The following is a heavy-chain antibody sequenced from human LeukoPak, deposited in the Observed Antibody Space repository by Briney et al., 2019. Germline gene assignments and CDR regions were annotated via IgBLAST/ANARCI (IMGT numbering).Heavy chain of an antibody. CDR2: IKQDGSEK. CDR3: ARDLGPHIAVARHFDY. D-gene: IGHD6-19*01. Sequence: GGSLRLSCAASGFTFSNAWMSWVRQAPGKGLEWVANIKQDGSEKYYVDSVKGRFTISRDNAKNSLYLQMNSLRAEDTAVYYCARDLGPHIAVARHFDYWGQGTLVTVSS. V-gene: IGHV3-7*01. CDR1: GFTFSNAW. J-gene: IGHJ4*02.